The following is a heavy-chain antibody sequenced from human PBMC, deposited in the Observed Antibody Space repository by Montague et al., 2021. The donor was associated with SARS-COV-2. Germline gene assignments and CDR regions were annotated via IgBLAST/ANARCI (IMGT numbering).Heavy chain of an antibody. J-gene: IGHJ4*01. D-gene: IGHD6-25*01. CDR1: GFSVSDSY. Sequence: SLRLSCAASGFSVSDSYMSWVRQAPGKGPEWVSIIKAGNTYYTDSVKGRFTMSRDNSKNTLSLQMNSLRDEDTAVYYCARGLQQRSNLDYWGHGTLVTVSS. V-gene: IGHV3-53*01. CDR3: ARGLQQRSNLDY. CDR2: IKAGNT.